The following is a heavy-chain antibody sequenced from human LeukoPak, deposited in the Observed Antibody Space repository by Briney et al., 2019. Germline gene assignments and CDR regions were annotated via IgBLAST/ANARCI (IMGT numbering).Heavy chain of an antibody. D-gene: IGHD3-10*01. J-gene: IGHJ4*02. V-gene: IGHV3-15*01. Sequence: GGCLRLSCAASGFTFSNAWMSWVRQAPGKGLEWVGRIKSKTDGGTTDYAAPVKGRFTISRDDSKNTLYLQMYSLKTEDTAVYYCTTKVRGVVLFDYWGQGTLVTVSS. CDR3: TTKVRGVVLFDY. CDR1: GFTFSNAW. CDR2: IKSKTDGGTT.